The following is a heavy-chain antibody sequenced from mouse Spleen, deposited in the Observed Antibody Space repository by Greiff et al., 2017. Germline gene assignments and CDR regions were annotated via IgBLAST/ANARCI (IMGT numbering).Heavy chain of an antibody. J-gene: IGHJ3*01. CDR2: IRNKANNHAT. CDR1: GFTFSDAW. Sequence: EVQLVESGGGLVQPGGSMKLSCAASGFTFSDAWMDWVRQSPEKGLEWVAEIRNKANNHATYYAESVKGRFTISRDDSKSSVYLQMNSLRAEDTGIYYCSYYDGSYGWFAYWGQGTLVTVSA. D-gene: IGHD1-1*01. V-gene: IGHV6-6*01. CDR3: SYYDGSYGWFAY.